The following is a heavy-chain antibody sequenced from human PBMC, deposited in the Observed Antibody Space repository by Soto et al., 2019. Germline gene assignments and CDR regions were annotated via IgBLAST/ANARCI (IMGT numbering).Heavy chain of an antibody. CDR1: GDSMTKYY. D-gene: IGHD1-26*01. CDR3: ARTVGAAYYFDF. Sequence: QVQLQESGPGLVKPSETLSLTCTVSGDSMTKYYWSWIRQPAGKGLEWIGRIYTSGSTNYNPSLTGRVTMSIDTSNNLFSLKLKSVTAADTAVYYCARTVGAAYYFDFWGQGALVTVSS. V-gene: IGHV4-4*07. J-gene: IGHJ4*02. CDR2: IYTSGST.